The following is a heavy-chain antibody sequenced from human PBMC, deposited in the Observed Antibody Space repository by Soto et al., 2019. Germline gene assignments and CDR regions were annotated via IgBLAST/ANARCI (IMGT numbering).Heavy chain of an antibody. Sequence: EMQLVESGGGLVQPGGSLRLSCAASGFAFSTSWMNWVRQAPGKGLEWVANINQDGSEKYYVDSVKGRFTISGDNADNSLYLQMNSLRVEDTALYYCARGQAWSLDFWGQGVLVTVSS. J-gene: IGHJ4*02. CDR3: ARGQAWSLDF. V-gene: IGHV3-7*03. D-gene: IGHD2-15*01. CDR2: INQDGSEK. CDR1: GFAFSTSW.